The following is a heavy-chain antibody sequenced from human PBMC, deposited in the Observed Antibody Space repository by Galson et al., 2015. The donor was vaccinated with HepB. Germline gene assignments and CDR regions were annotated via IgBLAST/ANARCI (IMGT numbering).Heavy chain of an antibody. V-gene: IGHV1-46*01. CDR1: GYTFTSYY. Sequence: SCKASGYTFTSYYMHWVRQAPGQGLEWMGIINPSGGSTSYAQKFQGRVTMTRDTSTSTVYMELSSLRSEDTAVYYCARVFYDSSGYYYVRAFDIWGQGTMVTVSS. J-gene: IGHJ3*02. CDR3: ARVFYDSSGYYYVRAFDI. D-gene: IGHD3-22*01. CDR2: INPSGGST.